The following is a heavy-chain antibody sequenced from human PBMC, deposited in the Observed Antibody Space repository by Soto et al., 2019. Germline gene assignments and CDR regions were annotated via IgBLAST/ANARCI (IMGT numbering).Heavy chain of an antibody. V-gene: IGHV1-46*01. CDR3: ASVLGNGVWALRY. D-gene: IGHD2-8*01. J-gene: IGHJ4*02. CDR2: INPSGGST. Sequence: ASVKVSCKASGYTFTSYYMHWVRQAPGQGLEWMGIINPSGGSTSYAQKFQGRVTMTRDSSTSTVYMELSSLRSEDTAVYYCASVLGNGVWALRYWGQGTLVTVSS. CDR1: GYTFTSYY.